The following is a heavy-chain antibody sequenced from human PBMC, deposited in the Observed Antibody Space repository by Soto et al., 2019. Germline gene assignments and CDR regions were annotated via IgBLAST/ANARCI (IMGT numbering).Heavy chain of an antibody. Sequence: ESGGGLVQPGGSLRLSCAASGFTFSSYSMNWVRQAPGKGLEWVSYISSSSSTIYNADSVKGRFTISRDNAKNSLYLQMNSLRDEDTAVYYCARATSRGYDYVWGSYRYTYFDYWGQGTLVTVSS. D-gene: IGHD3-16*02. CDR1: GFTFSSYS. J-gene: IGHJ4*02. CDR2: ISSSSSTI. V-gene: IGHV3-48*02. CDR3: ARATSRGYDYVWGSYRYTYFDY.